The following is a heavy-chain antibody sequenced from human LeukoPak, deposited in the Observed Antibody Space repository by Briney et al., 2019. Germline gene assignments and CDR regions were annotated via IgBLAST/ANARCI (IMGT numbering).Heavy chain of an antibody. CDR2: INPNSGGT. CDR3: ARDLVGYSYGFSPFYYYYYMDV. V-gene: IGHV1-2*02. J-gene: IGHJ6*03. Sequence: ASVKVSCKASGYTFTGYYMHWVRQAPGQGLEWMGWINPNSGGTNYAQKFQGRVTMTRDTSISTAYMELSRLRSDDTAVYYCARDLVGYSYGFSPFYYYYYMDVWGKGTTVTISS. D-gene: IGHD5-18*01. CDR1: GYTFTGYY.